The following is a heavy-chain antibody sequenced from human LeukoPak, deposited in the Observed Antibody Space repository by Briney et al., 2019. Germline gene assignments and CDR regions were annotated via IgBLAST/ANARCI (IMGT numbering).Heavy chain of an antibody. D-gene: IGHD3-10*01. CDR2: IYYSGST. V-gene: IGHV4-59*01. J-gene: IGHJ4*02. CDR1: GGSISSYY. Sequence: PSETLSLTCTVSGGSISSYYWSWIRQPPGKGLEWIGYIYYSGSTNYNPSLKSRVTISVDTSKNQFSLKLSSVTAADTAVYYCAREASSGSYQYYFDYWDQGTLVTVSS. CDR3: AREASSGSYQYYFDY.